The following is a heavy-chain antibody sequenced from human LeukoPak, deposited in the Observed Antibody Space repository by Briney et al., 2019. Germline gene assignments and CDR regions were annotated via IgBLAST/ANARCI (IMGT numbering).Heavy chain of an antibody. V-gene: IGHV1-24*01. CDR2: FDPEDGET. J-gene: IGHJ4*02. CDR1: GYTLTELS. D-gene: IGHD3-22*01. Sequence: ASVKVSCKVSGYTLTELSMHWVRQAPGKGLEWKGGFDPEDGETIYAQKFQGRVTMTEDTFTDTAYMELSSLRSEDTAVYYCATGRYYYDSSGYQGFDYWGQGTLVTVSS. CDR3: ATGRYYYDSSGYQGFDY.